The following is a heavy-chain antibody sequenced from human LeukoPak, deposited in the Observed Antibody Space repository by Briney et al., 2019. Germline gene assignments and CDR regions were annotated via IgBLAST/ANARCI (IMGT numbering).Heavy chain of an antibody. D-gene: IGHD6-19*01. Sequence: ASVKVSCKASGYTFTSYGISWVRQAPGQGLEWMGWISAYNGNTNYAQKLQGRVTMTTDTSTSTAYMELRSLRSDDTAVYYCARDGLSSGWPYYFDYWGQGTLVTVSS. V-gene: IGHV1-18*01. CDR2: ISAYNGNT. CDR1: GYTFTSYG. CDR3: ARDGLSSGWPYYFDY. J-gene: IGHJ4*02.